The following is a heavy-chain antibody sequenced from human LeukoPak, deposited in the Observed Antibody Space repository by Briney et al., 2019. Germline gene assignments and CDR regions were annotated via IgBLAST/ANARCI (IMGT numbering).Heavy chain of an antibody. CDR1: GGSISSYY. CDR3: ARSLGLERRYYFYYMDV. J-gene: IGHJ6*03. CDR2: IYYSGST. Sequence: SETLSLTCTVSGGSISSYYWSWIRQPPRKGLEWIGYIYYSGSTNYNPSLKSRVTISVDTSKNHFSLKLRSVTAADTAVYYCARSLGLERRYYFYYMDVRGKGTTVTVSS. V-gene: IGHV4-59*01. D-gene: IGHD1-1*01.